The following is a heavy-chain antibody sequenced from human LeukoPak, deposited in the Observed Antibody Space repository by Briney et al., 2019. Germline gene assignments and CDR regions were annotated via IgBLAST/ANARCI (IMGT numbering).Heavy chain of an antibody. J-gene: IGHJ4*02. D-gene: IGHD3-10*01. CDR3: AREAPNYYYGSGSYYTLFDY. Sequence: SETLSLTCAVYGVSFSGYYWSWIRQPPGKGLEWIGEINHSGSTNYNPSLKSRVTISVDTSKNQFSLKLSSVTAADTAVYYCAREAPNYYYGSGSYYTLFDYWGQGTLVTVSS. V-gene: IGHV4-34*01. CDR2: INHSGST. CDR1: GVSFSGYY.